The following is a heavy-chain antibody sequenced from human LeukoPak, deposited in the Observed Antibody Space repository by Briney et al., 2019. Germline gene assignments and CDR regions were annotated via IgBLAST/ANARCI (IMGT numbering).Heavy chain of an antibody. Sequence: GGSLRLSCAASGFTFSGYSMNWVRQAPGKGLEWVSSISTTSDYIHYADSLKGRVAISRDNARNSLYLQMNSLRAEDTAVYYCARGGIYSQGFDYWGQGSLVTVSS. CDR2: ISTTSDYI. CDR3: ARGGIYSQGFDY. J-gene: IGHJ4*02. CDR1: GFTFSGYS. V-gene: IGHV3-21*01. D-gene: IGHD6-13*01.